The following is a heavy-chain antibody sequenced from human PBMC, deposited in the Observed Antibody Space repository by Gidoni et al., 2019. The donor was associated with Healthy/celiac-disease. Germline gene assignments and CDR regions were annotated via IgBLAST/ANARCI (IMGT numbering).Heavy chain of an antibody. D-gene: IGHD1-7*01. V-gene: IGHV3-21*01. CDR1: GFTFSSYS. Sequence: EVQLVESGGGLVKPGGSLRLSCAASGFTFSSYSMNWVRQAPGKGLEWVSSISSSSSYIYYADSVKGRFTISRDNAKNSLYLQMNSLRAEDTAVYYCARDRVSWNYLWLDYWGQGTLVTVSS. CDR2: ISSSSSYI. CDR3: ARDRVSWNYLWLDY. J-gene: IGHJ4*02.